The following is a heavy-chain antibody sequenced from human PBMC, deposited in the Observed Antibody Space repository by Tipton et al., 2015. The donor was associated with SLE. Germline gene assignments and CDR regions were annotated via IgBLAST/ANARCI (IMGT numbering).Heavy chain of an antibody. CDR3: ARHPYVAVAGGFDF. V-gene: IGHV4-34*01. CDR1: GDTISDHY. D-gene: IGHD6-19*01. J-gene: IGHJ4*02. Sequence: TLSLTCTVSGDTISDHYWSWIRQPPGKGLEWIGEINHSGSTNYNPSLKSRVTISVDTSKNQFSLKLTSVTAADTAVYYCARHPYVAVAGGFDFWGQGTLVTVSS. CDR2: INHSGST.